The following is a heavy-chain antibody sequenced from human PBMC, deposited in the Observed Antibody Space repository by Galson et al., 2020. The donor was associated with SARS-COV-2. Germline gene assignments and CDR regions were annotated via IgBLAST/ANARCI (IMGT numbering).Heavy chain of an antibody. Sequence: KMSDPTLVKPTQTLTLTCTFSGFSLNTSGVGVGWIRQPPGKALEWLAPIFWDNDKWYSPSLKSRLNINNDASKNQVVLTMTNMDPVDTATYYCAHSSGWAVTGHNWLDPWGQGTLVSVSS. CDR3: AHSSGWAVTGHNWLDP. J-gene: IGHJ5*02. D-gene: IGHD1-20*01. CDR1: GFSLNTSGVG. V-gene: IGHV2-5*02. CDR2: IFWDNDK.